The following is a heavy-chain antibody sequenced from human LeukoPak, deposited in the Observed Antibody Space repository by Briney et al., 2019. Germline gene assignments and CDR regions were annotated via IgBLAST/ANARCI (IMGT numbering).Heavy chain of an antibody. CDR2: IIPIFGTA. CDR3: ARGHGDYFYYYMDV. D-gene: IGHD4-17*01. V-gene: IGHV1-69*06. CDR1: GYSFTSYG. Sequence: SVKVSCKASGYSFTSYGISWVRQAPGQGLEWMGGIIPIFGTANYAQKSQGRVTITADKSTSTAYMELSSLRSEDTAVYYCARGHGDYFYYYMDVWGKGTTVTVSS. J-gene: IGHJ6*03.